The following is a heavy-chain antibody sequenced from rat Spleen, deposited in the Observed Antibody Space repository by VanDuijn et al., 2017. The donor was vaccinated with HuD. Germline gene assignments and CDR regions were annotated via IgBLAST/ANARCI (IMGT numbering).Heavy chain of an antibody. CDR3: ARPGYFDY. V-gene: IGHV5-7*01. D-gene: IGHD5-1*01. J-gene: IGHJ2*01. CDR1: GFTFSNYY. Sequence: EVQLVESGGGLVQPGRSMKLSCAASGFTFSNYYMAWVRQAPKKGLEWVATISYDGSSTYYRDSVKGRFTISRDNAKSTLYLQMDSLRSEDTATYYCARPGYFDYWGQGVMVTVSS. CDR2: ISYDGSST.